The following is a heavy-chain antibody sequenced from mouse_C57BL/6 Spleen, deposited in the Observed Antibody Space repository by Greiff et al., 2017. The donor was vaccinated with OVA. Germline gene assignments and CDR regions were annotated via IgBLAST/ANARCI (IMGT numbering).Heavy chain of an antibody. CDR2: IDPSDSYT. CDR3: ARGDDGYPWFAY. J-gene: IGHJ3*01. CDR1: GYTFTSYW. D-gene: IGHD2-3*01. V-gene: IGHV1-69*01. Sequence: QVQLQQPGAELVMPGASVKLSCKASGYTFTSYWMHWVKQRPGQGLEWIGEIDPSDSYTTYNQKFKGKSTLTVDKSSSTAYMQLSSLTSEDSAVYCCARGDDGYPWFAYWGQGTLVTVSA.